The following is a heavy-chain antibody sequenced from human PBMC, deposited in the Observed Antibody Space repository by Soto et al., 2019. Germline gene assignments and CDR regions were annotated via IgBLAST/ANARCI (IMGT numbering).Heavy chain of an antibody. Sequence: GGSLRLSCAASGFTFSSYGMHWVRQAPGKGLEWVAVIWYDGSNKYYADSVKGRFTISRDNSKNTLYLQMNSLRAEDTAVYYCARDSRIAARRDGGRGFDYWGQGTLVTVSS. CDR3: ARDSRIAARRDGGRGFDY. D-gene: IGHD6-6*01. CDR2: IWYDGSNK. CDR1: GFTFSSYG. V-gene: IGHV3-33*01. J-gene: IGHJ4*02.